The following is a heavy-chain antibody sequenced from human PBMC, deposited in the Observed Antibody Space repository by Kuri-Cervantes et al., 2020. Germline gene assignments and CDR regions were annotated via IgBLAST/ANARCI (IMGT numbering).Heavy chain of an antibody. D-gene: IGHD3-10*01. Sequence: GGSLRLSCAASGFTFSNAWMSWVRQAPGKGLEWVSGISWNSGSIGYADSVKGRFTISRDNAKNSLYLQMNSLRAEDTALYYCAKDIDAYYYGSGSYYNPDRGSYYFDYWGQGTLVTVSS. V-gene: IGHV3-9*01. J-gene: IGHJ4*02. CDR1: GFTFSNAW. CDR2: ISWNSGSI. CDR3: AKDIDAYYYGSGSYYNPDRGSYYFDY.